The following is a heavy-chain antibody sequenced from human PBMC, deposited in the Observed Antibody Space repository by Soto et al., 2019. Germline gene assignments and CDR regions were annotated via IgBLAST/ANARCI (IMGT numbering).Heavy chain of an antibody. Sequence: ASVKVSCKVSGYTLTELSMHWVRQAPGKGLEWMGGFDPENGETVYAQKFQGRLAMTEDTSIDTAYMVLNSLRSEDTAVYYCETLVITKGFDYWGQGALVTVSS. CDR3: ETLVITKGFDY. D-gene: IGHD3-22*01. J-gene: IGHJ4*02. V-gene: IGHV1-24*01. CDR2: FDPENGET. CDR1: GYTLTELS.